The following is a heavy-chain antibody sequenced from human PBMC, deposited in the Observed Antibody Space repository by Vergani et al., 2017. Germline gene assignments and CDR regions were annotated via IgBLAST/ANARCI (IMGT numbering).Heavy chain of an antibody. J-gene: IGHJ2*01. CDR2: ISSSSSYI. CDR1: GFTFSSYS. D-gene: IGHD5-12*01. Sequence: VQLVESGGGVVQPGRSLRLSCAESGFTFSSYSMNWVRQAPGKGLEWVSSISSSSSYIYYADSVKARFTISRDNAKNSLYLQMNSLRAEDTAVYYCARSYGGYINWYFDLWGRGTLVTVSS. V-gene: IGHV3-21*01. CDR3: ARSYGGYINWYFDL.